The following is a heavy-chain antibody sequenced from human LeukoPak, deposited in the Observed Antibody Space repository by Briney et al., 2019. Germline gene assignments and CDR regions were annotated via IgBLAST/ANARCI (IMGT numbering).Heavy chain of an antibody. CDR2: IYYSGST. CDR1: GGSISSSSYY. CDR3: ARTPRTFGVVITNFDY. V-gene: IGHV4-39*07. J-gene: IGHJ4*02. Sequence: SSETLSLTCTVSGGSISSSSYYWGWIRQPPGKGLEWIGSIYYSGSTYYNPSLKGRVTISVDTSKNHFSLKLSSVTAADTAVYYCARTPRTFGVVITNFDYWGQGTLVTVSS. D-gene: IGHD3-3*01.